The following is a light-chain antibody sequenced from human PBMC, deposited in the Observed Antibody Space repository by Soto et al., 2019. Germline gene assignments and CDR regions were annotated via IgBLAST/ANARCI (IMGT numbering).Light chain of an antibody. CDR3: QQRGNWPWLT. CDR2: DAS. J-gene: IGKJ4*01. V-gene: IGKV3-11*01. CDR1: QSVNNY. Sequence: EIVLKQSPGTLSLSPGERATLSCRASQSVNNYLAWYQQKPGQVPRLLIYDASNRATGIPARFGGSGSGTDFTLTISSLEPEDSAVYYCQQRGNWPWLTFGGGTRVEIK.